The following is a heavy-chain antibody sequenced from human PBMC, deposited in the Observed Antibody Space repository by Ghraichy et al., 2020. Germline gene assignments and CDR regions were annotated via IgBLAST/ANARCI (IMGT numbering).Heavy chain of an antibody. D-gene: IGHD3-16*01. J-gene: IGHJ4*02. V-gene: IGHV4-59*01. CDR3: ARGLLPLVGEMDY. Sequence: SETLSLTCTVSGASMRGFFWNWIRQPPGEGLEWIGYIDDSGNTKYHPSLQSRVTMSVDTSRNQMSLKVTSVTAADTAVYYCARGLLPLVGEMDYWDQGALLTVSS. CDR2: IDDSGNT. CDR1: GASMRGFF.